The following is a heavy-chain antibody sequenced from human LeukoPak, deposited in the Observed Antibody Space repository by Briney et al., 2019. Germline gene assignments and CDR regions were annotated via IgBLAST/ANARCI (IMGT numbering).Heavy chain of an antibody. J-gene: IGHJ6*02. Sequence: GGSLRLSCAASGFTVSSDYMSWVRQAPGNGLEWVSTIYRGDSTYYADSVKGRFTISRDNSKNTLYLQLNSLRAEDTAVYYCARDPGLPNGMAVWGQGTTITVSS. CDR3: ARDPGLPNGMAV. CDR1: GFTVSSDY. V-gene: IGHV3-66*01. CDR2: IYRGDST.